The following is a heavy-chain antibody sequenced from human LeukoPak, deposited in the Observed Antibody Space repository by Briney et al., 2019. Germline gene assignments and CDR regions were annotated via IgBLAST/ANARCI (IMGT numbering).Heavy chain of an antibody. D-gene: IGHD5-18*01. V-gene: IGHV1-2*04. J-gene: IGHJ6*02. CDR3: ARERIQLWLNYYYGMDV. CDR1: GYTFTSYD. Sequence: ASVKVSCKASGYTFTSYDINWVRQATGQGLEWMGWINPNSGGTNYAQKFQGWVTMTRDTSISTAYMELSRLRSDDTAVYYCARERIQLWLNYYYGMDVWGQGTTVTVSS. CDR2: INPNSGGT.